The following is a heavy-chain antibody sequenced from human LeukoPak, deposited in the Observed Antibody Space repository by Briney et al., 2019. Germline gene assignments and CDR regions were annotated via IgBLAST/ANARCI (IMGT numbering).Heavy chain of an antibody. J-gene: IGHJ4*02. CDR1: GGSISSSSYY. D-gene: IGHD6-19*01. CDR2: IYYSGST. V-gene: IGHV4-39*07. Sequence: KPSETLSLTCTVSGGSISSSSYYWGWIRQPPGKGLEWIGSIYYSGSTYYNPSLKSRVTISVDTSKNQFSLKLSSVTAADTAVYYCASLGTVAGTFAFDYWGQGTLVTVSS. CDR3: ASLGTVAGTFAFDY.